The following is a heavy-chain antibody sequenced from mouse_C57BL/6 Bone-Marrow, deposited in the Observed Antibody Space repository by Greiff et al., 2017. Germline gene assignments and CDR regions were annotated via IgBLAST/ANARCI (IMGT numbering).Heavy chain of an antibody. CDR2: IYPRSGNT. D-gene: IGHD2-2*01. V-gene: IGHV1-81*01. CDR1: GYTFTSYG. CDR3: ARWRLHWYFDV. Sequence: VQLQQSGAELARPGASVKLSCKASGYTFTSYGISWVKQRTGQGLEWIGEIYPRSGNTYYNEKFKGKATLTADKSSSTAYMQLRSLTSEDSAVXFCARWRLHWYFDVWGTGTTVTVSS. J-gene: IGHJ1*03.